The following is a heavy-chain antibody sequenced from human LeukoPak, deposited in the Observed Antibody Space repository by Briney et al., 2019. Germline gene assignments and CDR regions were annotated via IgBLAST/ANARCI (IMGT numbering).Heavy chain of an antibody. J-gene: IGHJ4*02. Sequence: AASVKVSCKASGCDFSSFDVNWLRQAPGQGLEWMGWVNPNSGNTGYAQKFQGRVTLSRNTSISTAYMELSSLRSEDTAVYYCARGLKAVRGSFNYWGQGTLVTVSS. CDR2: VNPNSGNT. CDR3: ARGLKAVRGSFNY. CDR1: GCDFSSFD. D-gene: IGHD3-10*01. V-gene: IGHV1-8*01.